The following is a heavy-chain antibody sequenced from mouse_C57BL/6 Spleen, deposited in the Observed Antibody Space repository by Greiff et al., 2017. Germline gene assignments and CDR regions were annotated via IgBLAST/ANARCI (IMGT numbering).Heavy chain of an antibody. Sequence: EVQLQQSGPELVKPGASVKMSCKASGYTFTDYNMHWVKQSHGKSLEWIGYINPNNGGTSYNQKFKGKATLTVNKSYSTAYMELRSLTSEDSAVYYCARATYGRKDYYAMDYWGQGTSVTVSS. CDR2: INPNNGGT. CDR3: ARATYGRKDYYAMDY. V-gene: IGHV1-22*01. CDR1: GYTFTDYN. D-gene: IGHD1-1*01. J-gene: IGHJ4*01.